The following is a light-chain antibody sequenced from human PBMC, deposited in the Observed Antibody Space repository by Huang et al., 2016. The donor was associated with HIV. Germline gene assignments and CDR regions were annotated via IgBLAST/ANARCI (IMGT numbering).Light chain of an antibody. V-gene: IGKV1-33*01. CDR2: DAS. Sequence: DIQMTQSPSSLSVSVGDRVTITCQSRQDINNSINWYHQKPGKAPQVPISDASYLEAGVPSRFSGSGSGTHFTFTISSLQPEDIGTYYCQQYDDLPITFGQGTRLDMK. CDR3: QQYDDLPIT. J-gene: IGKJ5*01. CDR1: QDINNS.